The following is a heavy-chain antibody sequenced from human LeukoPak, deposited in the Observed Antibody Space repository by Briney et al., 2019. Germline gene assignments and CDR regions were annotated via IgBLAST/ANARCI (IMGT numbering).Heavy chain of an antibody. CDR3: AKGKRITMVRGVTDLLFFDY. V-gene: IGHV3-7*03. D-gene: IGHD3-10*01. Sequence: GGSLRLSCAASGFTFSSYWMSWVRQAPGKGLEWVANIKQDGSEKYYVDSVKGRFTISRDNAKNSLYLQMNSLRAEDTAVYYCAKGKRITMVRGVTDLLFFDYWGQGTLVTVSS. CDR1: GFTFSSYW. J-gene: IGHJ4*02. CDR2: IKQDGSEK.